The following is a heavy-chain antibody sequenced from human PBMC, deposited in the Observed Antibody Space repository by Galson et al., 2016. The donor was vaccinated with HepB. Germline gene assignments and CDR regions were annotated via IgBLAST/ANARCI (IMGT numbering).Heavy chain of an antibody. CDR1: GFTFSSHA. V-gene: IGHV3-30*04. CDR3: AKGRKAPGYHYYMDV. J-gene: IGHJ6*03. CDR2: ISYDGRKR. Sequence: SLRLSCAASGFTFSSHAMHWVRQAPGKGLDWVAFISYDGRKRHYADSVKGRFTISRDNSKNTLFLQMDSVRPEDTAVYYCAKGRKAPGYHYYMDVWGKGATVIVSS.